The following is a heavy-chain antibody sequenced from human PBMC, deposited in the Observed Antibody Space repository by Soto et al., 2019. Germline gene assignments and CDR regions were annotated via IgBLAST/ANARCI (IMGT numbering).Heavy chain of an antibody. CDR2: ISAYNGNI. J-gene: IGHJ4*02. V-gene: IGHV1-18*01. D-gene: IGHD6-19*01. CDR1: GYTFTSYG. CDR3: ARDLGVGLVDY. Sequence: QVPLVQSGAEVKKPGASVKVSCKASGYTFTSYGISWVRQAPGQGLEWMGWISAYNGNIKYAQKLQGRVTMTTDTSRSTAYTARRSLRSDDTAVYYCARDLGVGLVDYWGQGTLVSVSS.